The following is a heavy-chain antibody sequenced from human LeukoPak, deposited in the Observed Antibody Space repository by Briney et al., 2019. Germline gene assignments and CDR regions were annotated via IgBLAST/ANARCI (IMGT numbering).Heavy chain of an antibody. V-gene: IGHV5-51*01. D-gene: IGHD6-19*01. CDR1: GYSFTSYW. CDR2: IYPGDSDT. Sequence: GESLKISCKGSGYSFTSYWIGWVRQMPGKGLEWMGIIYPGDSDTRYSPSFQGQVTISADKSISTAYLQWSSLKASDTAMYYCARLAAHGAVAGTIDQWGQGTLVTVSS. J-gene: IGHJ5*02. CDR3: ARLAAHGAVAGTIDQ.